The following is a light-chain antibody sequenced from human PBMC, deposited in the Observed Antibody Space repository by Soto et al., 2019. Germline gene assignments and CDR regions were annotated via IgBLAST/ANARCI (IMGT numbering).Light chain of an antibody. CDR3: QQRSNWPWT. Sequence: EIVLTQSPGTLSLSPGERATLSCRASQSVRDRYLAWYQQKPGQAPSLLIYDTSTRATGVPDRFSGSGSGTDFTLTISSLEPEDFAVYYCQQRSNWPWTFGQGTKVDI. J-gene: IGKJ1*01. CDR2: DTS. V-gene: IGKV3D-20*02. CDR1: QSVRDRY.